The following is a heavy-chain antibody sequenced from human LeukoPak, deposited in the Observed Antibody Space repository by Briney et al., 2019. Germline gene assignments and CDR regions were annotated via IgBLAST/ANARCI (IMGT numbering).Heavy chain of an antibody. CDR1: GFTFGDYA. CDR2: IRSKAYGGTT. CDR3: TRDLSHPSSGWYHFDY. V-gene: IGHV3-49*03. J-gene: IGHJ4*02. D-gene: IGHD6-19*01. Sequence: GGSLRLSCTASGFTFGDYAMSWFRQAPGKGLEWVGFIRSKAYGGTTEYAASVKGRFTISRDDSKSIAYLQMNSLKTEDTAVYYCTRDLSHPSSGWYHFDYWGQGTLVTVSS.